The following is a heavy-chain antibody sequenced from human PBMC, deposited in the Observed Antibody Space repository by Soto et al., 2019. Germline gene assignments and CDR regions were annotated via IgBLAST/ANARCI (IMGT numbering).Heavy chain of an antibody. CDR3: ARDRTPEGWLWFDP. CDR2: IYYSGST. Sequence: PSETLSLTCTVSCGSISSYYWSWIRQPPGKGLEWIGYIYYSGSTNYNPSLKSRVTISVDTSKNQFSLKLSSVTAADTAVYYCARDRTPEGWLWFDPWGQGTLVTVSS. D-gene: IGHD2-15*01. V-gene: IGHV4-59*01. J-gene: IGHJ5*02. CDR1: CGSISSYY.